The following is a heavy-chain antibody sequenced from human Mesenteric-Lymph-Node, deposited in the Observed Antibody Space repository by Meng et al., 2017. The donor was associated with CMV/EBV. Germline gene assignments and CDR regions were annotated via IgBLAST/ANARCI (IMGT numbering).Heavy chain of an antibody. J-gene: IGHJ6*02. CDR1: GFTFSSYW. V-gene: IGHV3-30*02. CDR2: TRFDGSNK. Sequence: GESLKISCAASGFTFSSYWMSWVRQAPGKGLEWVAFTRFDGSNKYYPDSVRGRFTISRDNSKNTLYLHMSGLRPEDTAVYYCAKDQGDIVATVSWGIFFFGMDVWGQGTTVTVSS. CDR3: AKDQGDIVATVSWGIFFFGMDV. D-gene: IGHD5-12*01.